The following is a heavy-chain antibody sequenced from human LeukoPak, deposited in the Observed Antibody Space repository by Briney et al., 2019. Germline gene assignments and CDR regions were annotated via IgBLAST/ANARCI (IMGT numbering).Heavy chain of an antibody. V-gene: IGHV1-8*03. D-gene: IGHD2-15*01. CDR3: ARVAYCSGGSCYNNYFDP. CDR1: VYTFICYD. J-gene: IGHJ5*02. Sequence: ASVKVSCKASVYTFICYDVTWVRQATGQGLEWMGWMNPNSGNTGYAQKFQGRVTITRNTSISTAYMELSSLRSEDTAVYYCARVAYCSGGSCYNNYFDPWGQGTLVTVSS. CDR2: MNPNSGNT.